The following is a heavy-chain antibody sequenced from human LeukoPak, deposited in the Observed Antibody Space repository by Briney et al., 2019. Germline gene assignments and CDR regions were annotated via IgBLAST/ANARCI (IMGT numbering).Heavy chain of an antibody. Sequence: GGSLRLSCTASGFTFGDYAMSWVRQAPGKGLEWVGFIRSKAYGGTTEYAASVKGRFTISRDDSKSIDYLQMNSLKTEDTAVYYCSLRVGATAPFDYWGQGTLVTVSS. CDR1: GFTFGDYA. V-gene: IGHV3-49*04. D-gene: IGHD1-26*01. J-gene: IGHJ4*02. CDR2: IRSKAYGGTT. CDR3: SLRVGATAPFDY.